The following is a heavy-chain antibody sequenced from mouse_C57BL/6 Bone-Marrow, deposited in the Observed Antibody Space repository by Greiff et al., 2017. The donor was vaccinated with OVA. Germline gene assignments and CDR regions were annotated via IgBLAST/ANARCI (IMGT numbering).Heavy chain of an antibody. CDR2: ISNGGGST. V-gene: IGHV5-12*01. CDR3: ARYYDYAYAMDY. J-gene: IGHJ4*01. D-gene: IGHD2-4*01. CDR1: GFTFSDYY. Sequence: EVKVVESGGGLVQPGGSLKLSCAASGFTFSDYYMYWVRQTPEKRLEWVAYISNGGGSTYYPDTVKGRFTISRDNAKNTLYLQMSRLKSEDTAMYYCARYYDYAYAMDYWGQGTSVTVSS.